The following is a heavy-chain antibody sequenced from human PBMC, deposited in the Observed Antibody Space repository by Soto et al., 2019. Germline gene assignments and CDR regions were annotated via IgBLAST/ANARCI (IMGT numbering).Heavy chain of an antibody. J-gene: IGHJ4*02. Sequence: QVQLVESGGGLVKPGESLRLSCAASGFTFSDYYMIWIRQAPGKGLEWAGYLSSSGTTIYDADSVKGRFTISRDNAQKSLYLRMDSLRAEDTAVYYCARAEADLVEVPAAKVGFEYWGQGTLVTVSA. CDR1: GFTFSDYY. V-gene: IGHV3-11*01. CDR2: LSSSGTTI. D-gene: IGHD2-2*01. CDR3: ARAEADLVEVPAAKVGFEY.